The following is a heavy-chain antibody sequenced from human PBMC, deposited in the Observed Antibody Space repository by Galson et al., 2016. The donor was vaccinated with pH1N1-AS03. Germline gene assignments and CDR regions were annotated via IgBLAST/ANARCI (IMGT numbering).Heavy chain of an antibody. CDR3: ASYGSGSSPFDY. J-gene: IGHJ4*02. CDR2: IDLSDSYT. V-gene: IGHV5-10-1*01. CDR1: GDSYTGYW. Sequence: QSGAEVKKPGESLRISCKASGDSYTGYWINWVRQMPGEGLEWMGRIDLSDSYTNYSPSFQGHVTISADKSIATAYLQWNSLKASATAVYYCASYGSGSSPFDYWGQGTLVTVSS. D-gene: IGHD3-10*01.